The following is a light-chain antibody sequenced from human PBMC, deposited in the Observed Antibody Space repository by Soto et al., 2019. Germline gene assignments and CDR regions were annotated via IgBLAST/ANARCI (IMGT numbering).Light chain of an antibody. CDR1: RGISNY. V-gene: IGKV1-16*02. J-gene: IGKJ3*01. CDR2: LAS. CDR3: QQYNSYPFT. Sequence: DIQMTQSPSSLSASVGDRVTITCRASRGISNYLAWFQQKPGKAPKSLIYLASSLQSGVPPKFSGSGSGTDFTLTISSLQPEDSATYYCQQYNSYPFTFGPGTKVDIK.